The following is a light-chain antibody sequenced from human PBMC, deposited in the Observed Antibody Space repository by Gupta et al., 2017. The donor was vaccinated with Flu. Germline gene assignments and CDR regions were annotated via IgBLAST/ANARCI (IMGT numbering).Light chain of an antibody. CDR1: QSSSSY. CDR3: QQSYSTLYS. V-gene: IGKV1-39*01. J-gene: IGKJ2*03. CDR2: AAS. Sequence: DIQRTQSPYSPSASLVDRVPITCLVSQSSSSYLNWYQQKPGKAPKLLIYAASSLQSGVPSRFSGSGSGTDFTLTISSVQPEDFATYYCQQSYSTLYSFGQGTKLEIK.